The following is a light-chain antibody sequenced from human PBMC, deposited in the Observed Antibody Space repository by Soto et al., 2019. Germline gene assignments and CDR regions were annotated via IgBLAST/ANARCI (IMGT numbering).Light chain of an antibody. Sequence: EIVLTQSPGTLSLSPGERATLSWRASQSVNFYLAWYQQKPGQAPRLLISDASSRATDVPDRFSGSGSGTDFTLTITRLEPEDFAVYYCQQYGDSPVTFGQGTKVEIK. V-gene: IGKV3-20*01. CDR2: DAS. CDR3: QQYGDSPVT. CDR1: QSVNFY. J-gene: IGKJ1*01.